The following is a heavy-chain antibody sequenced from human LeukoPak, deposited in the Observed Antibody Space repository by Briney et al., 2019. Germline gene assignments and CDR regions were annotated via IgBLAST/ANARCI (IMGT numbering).Heavy chain of an antibody. CDR2: IYYSGST. CDR3: ARPLSYRRGPPQN. J-gene: IGHJ4*02. Sequence: PSETLSLTCTVSGGSISSYYWSWIRQPPGKGLEWIGYIYYSGSTNYNPSLKSRVTISVDTSKNQFSLKLSSVTAADTAVYYCARPLSYRRGPPQNWGQGTLVTVSS. D-gene: IGHD6-19*01. CDR1: GGSISSYY. V-gene: IGHV4-59*12.